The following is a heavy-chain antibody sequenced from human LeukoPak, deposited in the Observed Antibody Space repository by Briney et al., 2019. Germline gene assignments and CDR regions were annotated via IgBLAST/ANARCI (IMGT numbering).Heavy chain of an antibody. J-gene: IGHJ4*02. CDR1: GFTFGDYA. CDR3: TRDLYGFYQYYFDY. V-gene: IGHV3-49*04. CDR2: IRSKAYGATT. Sequence: GRPLRLSCTPSGFTFGDYAMSWVAQAPGKGLKWLGFIRSKAYGATTEYAASVKGRFTISRDDSISIAYLQMNSLKTEVTAVYYCTRDLYGFYQYYFDYWGQGTPVTVSS. D-gene: IGHD4-17*01.